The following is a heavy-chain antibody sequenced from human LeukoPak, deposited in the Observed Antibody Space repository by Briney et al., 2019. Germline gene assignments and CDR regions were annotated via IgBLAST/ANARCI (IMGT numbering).Heavy chain of an antibody. Sequence: SETLSLTCTVSGDSISSSSYYWGWIRQPPGKGLEWIGSIYYSGATYYNPSLKSRVTISVDTSKNQFSLKLSSVTAADTAVYYCARAKADAFDIWGQGTMVTVSS. V-gene: IGHV4-39*01. CDR2: IYYSGAT. CDR3: ARAKADAFDI. CDR1: GDSISSSSYY. D-gene: IGHD4/OR15-4a*01. J-gene: IGHJ3*02.